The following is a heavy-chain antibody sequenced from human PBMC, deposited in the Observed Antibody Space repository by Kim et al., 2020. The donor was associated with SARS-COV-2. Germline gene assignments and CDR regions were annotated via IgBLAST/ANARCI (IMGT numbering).Heavy chain of an antibody. CDR3: ARHRREWVPTIPYHFD. J-gene: IGHJ4*01. CDR2: IYYSGST. V-gene: IGHV4-39*01. Sequence: SETLSRTCTVSGGSISSSSYYWGWIRQPPGKGLEWIGSIYYSGSTYYNPSLKSRVTISVDTSKNQFSLKLSSVTAEDTAVYYCARHRREWVPTIPYHFD. CDR1: GGSISSSSYY. D-gene: IGHD2-21*01.